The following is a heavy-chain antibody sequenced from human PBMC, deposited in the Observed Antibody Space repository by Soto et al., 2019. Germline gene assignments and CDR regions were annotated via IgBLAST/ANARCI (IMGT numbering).Heavy chain of an antibody. J-gene: IGHJ5*02. CDR1: GYTFTSYG. CDR2: ISAYNGNT. V-gene: IGHV1-18*01. D-gene: IGHD6-6*01. CDR3: ARVSYSSSPTGWFDP. Sequence: ASVKVSCKASGYTFTSYGISWVRQAPGQGLEWMGWISAYNGNTNYAQKLQGRVTMTTDTSTSTAYMELRSLRSDDTAVYYCARVSYSSSPTGWFDPWGQGTLVTVSS.